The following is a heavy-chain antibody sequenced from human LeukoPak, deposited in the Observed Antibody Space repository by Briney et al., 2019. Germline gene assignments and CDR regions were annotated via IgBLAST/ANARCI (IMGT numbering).Heavy chain of an antibody. J-gene: IGHJ4*02. CDR1: GITFSRSW. V-gene: IGHV3-7*04. CDR3: ARDRGGRSGLDD. D-gene: IGHD2-15*01. CDR2: IKEDGGEI. Sequence: PGGSLRLSCAASGITFSRSWMSWVRQAPGKGLECVAFIKEDGGEIFYVDSVKGRFTISRDNAENFLYLQMNSLRAEDTAVYYCARDRGGRSGLDDWGQGTLVIVSS.